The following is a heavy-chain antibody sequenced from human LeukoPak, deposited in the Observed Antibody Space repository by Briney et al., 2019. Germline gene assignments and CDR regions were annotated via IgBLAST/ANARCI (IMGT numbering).Heavy chain of an antibody. CDR2: IYTSGST. D-gene: IGHD4-11*01. CDR3: ARGRDDYSNYWGSYYYYYMDV. J-gene: IGHJ6*03. CDR1: GGSISSGSYY. V-gene: IGHV4-61*02. Sequence: SETLSLTCTVSGGSISSGSYYWSWIRQPAGKGLEWIGRIYTSGSTNYNPSLKSRVTISVDTSKNQFSLKLSSVTAADTAVYYCARGRDDYSNYWGSYYYYYMDVWGKGTTVTVSS.